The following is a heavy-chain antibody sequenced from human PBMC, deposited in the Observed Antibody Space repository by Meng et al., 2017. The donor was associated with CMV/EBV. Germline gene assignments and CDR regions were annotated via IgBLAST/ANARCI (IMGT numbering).Heavy chain of an antibody. Sequence: ASVKASCKASGYTFTGYYMHWVRQAPGQGLEWMGWINPNSGGTNYAQKFQGRVTMTRDTSISTAYMGLSRLRSDDTAVYYCARSRIQLWLHHYYYGMDVWGQGTTVTVSS. CDR1: GYTFTGYY. D-gene: IGHD5-18*01. CDR3: ARSRIQLWLHHYYYGMDV. V-gene: IGHV1-2*02. CDR2: INPNSGGT. J-gene: IGHJ6*02.